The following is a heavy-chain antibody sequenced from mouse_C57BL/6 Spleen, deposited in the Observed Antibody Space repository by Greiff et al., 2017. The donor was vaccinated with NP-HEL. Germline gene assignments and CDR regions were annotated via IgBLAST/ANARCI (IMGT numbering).Heavy chain of an antibody. V-gene: IGHV1-80*01. CDR1: GYAFSSYW. Sequence: VQLQQSGAELVKPGASVKISCKASGYAFSSYWMNWVKQRPGKGLEWIGQIYPGDGDPNYNGKFKGKATLTADKSSSTAYMQLSSLTSEDAAVYFGARWWDGAMDYWGQGTSVTVSS. CDR2: IYPGDGDP. CDR3: ARWWDGAMDY. J-gene: IGHJ4*01. D-gene: IGHD1-1*02.